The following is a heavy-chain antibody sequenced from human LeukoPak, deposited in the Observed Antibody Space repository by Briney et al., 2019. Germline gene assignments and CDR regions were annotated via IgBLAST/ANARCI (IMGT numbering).Heavy chain of an antibody. CDR1: GFTFSSYA. V-gene: IGHV3-30-3*01. Sequence: PGRSLRLSCAASGFTFSSYAMHWVSQAPGKGLEWVAVISYDGSNKYYADSVKGRFTISRDNSKNTLYLQMNSLRAEDTAVYYCARDRVFDYWGQGTLVTVSS. D-gene: IGHD3-10*01. CDR3: ARDRVFDY. CDR2: ISYDGSNK. J-gene: IGHJ4*02.